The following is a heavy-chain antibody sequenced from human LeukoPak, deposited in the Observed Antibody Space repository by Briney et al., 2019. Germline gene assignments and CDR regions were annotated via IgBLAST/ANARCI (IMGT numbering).Heavy chain of an antibody. CDR3: AREYGGAYSYGYYY. Sequence: SVKVSCKASGGTFSSYAIRWVRQAPGQGLEWVGRVIPTLGIANYAQNFQGRVTITADKSTGTAYMEVSSLRSEDTAVYYCAREYGGAYSYGYYYWGQGTLVSVSS. V-gene: IGHV1-69*04. J-gene: IGHJ4*02. CDR1: GGTFSSYA. D-gene: IGHD5-18*01. CDR2: VIPTLGIA.